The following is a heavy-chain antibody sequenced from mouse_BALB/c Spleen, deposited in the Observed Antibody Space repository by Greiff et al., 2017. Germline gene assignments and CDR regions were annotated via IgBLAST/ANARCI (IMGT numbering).Heavy chain of an antibody. Sequence: EVHLVESGGGLVQPGGSRKLSCAASGFTFSDYGMAWVRQAPGKGPEWVAFISNLAYSIYYADTVTGRFTISRENAKNTLYLEMSSLRSEDTAMYYCAREGRAWFAYWGQGTLVTVSA. CDR2: ISNLAYSI. J-gene: IGHJ3*01. CDR3: AREGRAWFAY. CDR1: GFTFSDYG. V-gene: IGHV5-15*02.